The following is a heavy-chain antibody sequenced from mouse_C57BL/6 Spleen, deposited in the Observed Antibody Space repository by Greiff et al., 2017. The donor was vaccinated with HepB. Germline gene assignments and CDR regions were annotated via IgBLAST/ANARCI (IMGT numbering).Heavy chain of an antibody. J-gene: IGHJ2*01. CDR2: IHPNSGST. Sequence: QVQLQQPGAELVKPGASVKLSCKASGYTFTSYWMHWVKQRPGQGLELIGMIHPNSGSTNYNEKFKSKATLTVDKSSSTAYMQLSSLTSEDSAVYYCARGYYGLWGFDYWGQGTTLTVSS. CDR1: GYTFTSYW. V-gene: IGHV1-64*01. D-gene: IGHD2-1*01. CDR3: ARGYYGLWGFDY.